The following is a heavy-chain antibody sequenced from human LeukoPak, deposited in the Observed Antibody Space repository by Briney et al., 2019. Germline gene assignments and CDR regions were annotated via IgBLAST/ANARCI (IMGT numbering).Heavy chain of an antibody. CDR3: ARDPHYGDILNDPFDI. V-gene: IGHV4-34*01. CDR1: GGSFSAYY. D-gene: IGHD4-17*01. CDR2: INHSGST. J-gene: IGHJ3*02. Sequence: SETLSLTCAVYGGSFSAYYWSWIRQPPGKGLEWIGEINHSGSTNYNPSLKSRVTISVDTSKNQFSLKLSSVTVADTAVYFCARDPHYGDILNDPFDIWGQGTMVTVSS.